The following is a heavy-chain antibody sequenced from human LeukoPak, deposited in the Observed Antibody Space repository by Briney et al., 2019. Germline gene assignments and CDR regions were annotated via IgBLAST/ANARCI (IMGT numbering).Heavy chain of an antibody. CDR2: IIPIFGTA. V-gene: IGHV1-69*13. CDR3: ARGGLTNYDFWSGYFSPDYYYYGMDV. Sequence: GASVTVSCKASGGTFNSYAITWVRQAPGQGLEWMGGIIPIFGTANYAQKFQGKVTITADGSTSTAYMELSSLRSDDTAVYYCARGGLTNYDFWSGYFSPDYYYYGMDVWGQGTTVTVSS. CDR1: GGTFNSYA. J-gene: IGHJ6*02. D-gene: IGHD3-3*01.